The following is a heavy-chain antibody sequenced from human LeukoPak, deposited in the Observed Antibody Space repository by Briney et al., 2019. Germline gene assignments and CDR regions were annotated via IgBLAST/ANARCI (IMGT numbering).Heavy chain of an antibody. CDR2: IYYSRSP. V-gene: IGHV4-39*01. Sequence: ADTLSLTCTVSGRSLSSSSYYWGSVRQPPAKGVGWNGSIYYSRSPYYNPSLKSQVTISVDTSKNQFSLKLSPVAAADTAVYYCARRWSLGALDIWGQGTMVTVSS. D-gene: IGHD2-15*01. CDR3: ARRWSLGALDI. J-gene: IGHJ3*02. CDR1: GRSLSSSSYY.